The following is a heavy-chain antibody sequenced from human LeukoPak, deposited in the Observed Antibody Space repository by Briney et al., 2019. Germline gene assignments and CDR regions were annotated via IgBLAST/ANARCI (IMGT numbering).Heavy chain of an antibody. CDR2: INPNSGGT. V-gene: IGHV1-2*02. J-gene: IGHJ1*01. CDR3: AIIYSNYVGKFFQH. CDR1: GYTFTGYY. Sequence: ASVKVSCTASGYTFTGYYMHWVRQAPGQGLEWMGWINPNSGGTNYAQKFQGRVTMTRDTSISTAYMELSRLRSDDTAVYYCAIIYSNYVGKFFQHWGQGTLVTVSS. D-gene: IGHD4-11*01.